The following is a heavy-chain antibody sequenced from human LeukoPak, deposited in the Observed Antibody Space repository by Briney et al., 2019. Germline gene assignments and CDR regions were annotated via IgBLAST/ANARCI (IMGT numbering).Heavy chain of an antibody. CDR2: INHSGST. J-gene: IGHJ6*02. CDR3: ARCIAAAGLYYYYFGMDV. Sequence: SETLSHTSALSGGSSSGYNWSRIRQPPGKGLERIGEINHSGSTNYIPSLQSRVTISVVTCKNQFSLKLSSVTAVDTAVYYRARCIAAAGLYYYYFGMDVWGQGATVTVSS. V-gene: IGHV4-34*01. CDR1: GGSSSGYN. D-gene: IGHD6-13*01.